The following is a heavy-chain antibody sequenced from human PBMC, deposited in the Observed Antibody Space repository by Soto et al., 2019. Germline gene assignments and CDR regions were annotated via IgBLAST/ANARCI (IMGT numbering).Heavy chain of an antibody. Sequence: EVQLVESGGGLVQPGESLRLSCAASGFTFSPFWMHWVRQAPGKGLEWVSHMNADGSTTLYADSVKGRFTISSDNAKNTRYLQMNSLRAEDTAVYYCVRDRGNPDSVYIWGQGTMVTVSS. CDR3: VRDRGNPDSVYI. V-gene: IGHV3-74*01. CDR1: GFTFSPFW. CDR2: MNADGSTT. J-gene: IGHJ3*02. D-gene: IGHD3-16*01.